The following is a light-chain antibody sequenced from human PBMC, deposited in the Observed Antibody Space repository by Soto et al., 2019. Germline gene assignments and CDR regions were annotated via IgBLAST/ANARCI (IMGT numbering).Light chain of an antibody. V-gene: IGLV1-40*01. CDR3: QSYDSSLSAWV. CDR1: SSNIGANYD. J-gene: IGLJ2*01. CDR2: VNN. Sequence: QLVLTQPPSVSGAPGQRVTISCTGSSSNIGANYDVHWYQQLPGTAPKLLIYVNNNRPSGVPDRFSGSKSDTSASLAITGLQAEDEADYYCQSYDSSLSAWVFGGGTKLTVL.